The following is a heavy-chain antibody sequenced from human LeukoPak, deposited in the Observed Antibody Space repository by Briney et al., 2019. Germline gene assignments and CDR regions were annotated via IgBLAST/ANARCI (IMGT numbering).Heavy chain of an antibody. D-gene: IGHD3-22*01. Sequence: ASVKVSCKASGYTLTSYAMHWVRQAPGQRLEWMGWINAGNGNTKYSQKFQGRVTITRDTSASTAYLELSSLRSEDTAVYYCARGPQTTEITMIDYWGQGTLVTVSS. J-gene: IGHJ4*02. CDR2: INAGNGNT. CDR3: ARGPQTTEITMIDY. CDR1: GYTLTSYA. V-gene: IGHV1-3*01.